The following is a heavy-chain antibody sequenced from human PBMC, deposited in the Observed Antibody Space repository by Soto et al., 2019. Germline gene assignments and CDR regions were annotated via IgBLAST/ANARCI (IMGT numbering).Heavy chain of an antibody. CDR1: GFTFNRHA. CDR3: AKGDRIAAAGHFDY. D-gene: IGHD6-13*01. Sequence: GGSLRLSCTASGFTFNRHAMTWVRQAPGKGLEWVSGLSDSGGSIYYADSVKGRFTISRDNSKSTLYLQMNSLRAEDTAVYYCAKGDRIAAAGHFDYWGQGTLVTVSS. J-gene: IGHJ4*02. V-gene: IGHV3-23*01. CDR2: LSDSGGSI.